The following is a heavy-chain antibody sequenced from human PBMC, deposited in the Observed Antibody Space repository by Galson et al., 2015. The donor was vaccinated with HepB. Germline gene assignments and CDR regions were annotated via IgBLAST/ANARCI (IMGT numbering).Heavy chain of an antibody. CDR1: GFTVSSNY. CDR2: IYSGGST. D-gene: IGHD1-26*01. CDR3: ARDRWARWGLLPDAFDI. Sequence: SLRLSCAASGFTVSSNYMSWVRQAPGKGLEWVSVIYSGGSTYYADSVKGRFTISRDNSKNTLYLQMNSLRAEDTAVYYCARDRWARWGLLPDAFDIWGQGTMVTVSS. V-gene: IGHV3-66*02. J-gene: IGHJ3*02.